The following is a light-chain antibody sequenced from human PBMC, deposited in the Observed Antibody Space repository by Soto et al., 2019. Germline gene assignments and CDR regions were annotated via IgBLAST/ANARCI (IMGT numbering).Light chain of an antibody. CDR3: QQYNNLPT. CDR2: GAS. CDR1: QSVNSN. V-gene: IGKV3-15*01. Sequence: EIVMTQSPATLSVSPGERATLSCRASQSVNSNLAWYQQKPGQAPRLLIYGASTRATGVPARFSGSGSGTEFTLTVSSLQSEDFAVYFCQQYNNLPTVGQGTKVEIK. J-gene: IGKJ1*01.